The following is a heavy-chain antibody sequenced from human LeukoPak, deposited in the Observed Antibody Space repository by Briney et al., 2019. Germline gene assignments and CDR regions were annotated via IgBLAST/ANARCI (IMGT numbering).Heavy chain of an antibody. CDR2: INWNGGST. CDR3: AREGITIFGVVGYMDV. CDR1: GFTFDDYG. J-gene: IGHJ6*03. D-gene: IGHD3-3*01. V-gene: IGHV3-20*04. Sequence: GGSLRLSCAASGFTFDDYGMSWVRQAPGKGLEWFSGINWNGGSTGYADSVKGRFTISRDNAKNSLYLQMNSLRAEDTALYYCAREGITIFGVVGYMDVWGKGTTVTVSS.